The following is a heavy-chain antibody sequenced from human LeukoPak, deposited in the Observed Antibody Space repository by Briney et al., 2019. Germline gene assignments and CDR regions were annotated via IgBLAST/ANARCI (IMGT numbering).Heavy chain of an antibody. CDR1: GGAISRWC. CDR2: FCTTGST. J-gene: IGHJ4*02. Sequence: SETLSLTCTVSGGAISRWCWSWLRQPAGKGLEWIGRFCTTGSTNYSPSLKNRVTMSVDTSKNQFSLKLSSVTAADTAVYYCARDSRTSFGFDYWGQGTLVTVSS. D-gene: IGHD3-10*01. CDR3: ARDSRTSFGFDY. V-gene: IGHV4-4*07.